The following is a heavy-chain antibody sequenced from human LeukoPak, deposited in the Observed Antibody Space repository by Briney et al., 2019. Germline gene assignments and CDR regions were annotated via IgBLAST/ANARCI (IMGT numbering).Heavy chain of an antibody. CDR2: ISGSGGSA. J-gene: IGHJ6*02. V-gene: IGHV3-23*01. Sequence: TGGSLRLSCAASGFIFNNYAMSWVRQAPGRGLEWVSAISGSGGSAYYAASVGGRFTISRDNSKNTLFLQMDSLRGEATAIYYCAQGSYCTGTDCYNMDVWGQGTTVTVSS. D-gene: IGHD2-2*02. CDR3: AQGSYCTGTDCYNMDV. CDR1: GFIFNNYA.